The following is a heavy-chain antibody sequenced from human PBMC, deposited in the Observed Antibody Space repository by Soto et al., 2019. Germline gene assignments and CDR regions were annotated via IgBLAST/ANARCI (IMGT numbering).Heavy chain of an antibody. Sequence: EVQLVESGGGLVKPGGSLRLSCAASGFTFSSYSMNWVRQAPGKGLEWVSSISSSSSDIYYADSVKGRFTISRDNAKNSMYRQMNSLRAEDTAVYYCAREISSGWSHPLYYYYYGMDVWGQGTTVTVSS. CDR3: AREISSGWSHPLYYYYYGMDV. CDR2: ISSSSSDI. D-gene: IGHD6-19*01. V-gene: IGHV3-21*01. J-gene: IGHJ6*02. CDR1: GFTFSSYS.